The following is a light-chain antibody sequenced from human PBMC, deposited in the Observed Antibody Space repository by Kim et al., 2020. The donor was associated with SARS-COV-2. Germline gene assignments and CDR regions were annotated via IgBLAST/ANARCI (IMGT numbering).Light chain of an antibody. CDR2: WAS. CDR3: QQYYGIPYT. V-gene: IGKV4-1*01. Sequence: RATINCKSSQTVLFSSNNKNYLAWYQQKPGQPPKLLISWASARESGVPDRFSGSGSGTDFTLTISNLQAEDVAVYYCQQYYGIPYTFGQGTKLEI. J-gene: IGKJ2*01. CDR1: QTVLFSSNNKNY.